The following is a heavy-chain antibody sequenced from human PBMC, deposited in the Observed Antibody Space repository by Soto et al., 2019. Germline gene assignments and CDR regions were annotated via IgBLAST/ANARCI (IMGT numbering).Heavy chain of an antibody. CDR3: ASSRYTMTYSGRFLDY. V-gene: IGHV3-53*01. J-gene: IGHJ4*02. D-gene: IGHD2-15*01. CDR2: LYTGTDT. CDR1: GFTVSSTY. Sequence: GGSLRLSCAASGFTVSSTYLTWVRQAPGKGLEWVAILYTGTDTVYADSVKGRFTISRDSSKNTFYLQMNSLRAEDTAMYFCASSRYTMTYSGRFLDYCCQGSLVTVSS.